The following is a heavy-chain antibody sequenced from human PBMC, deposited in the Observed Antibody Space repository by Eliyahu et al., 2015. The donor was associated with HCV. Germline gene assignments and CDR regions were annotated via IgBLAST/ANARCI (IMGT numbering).Heavy chain of an antibody. D-gene: IGHD6-13*01. CDR2: ISSSSSYI. V-gene: IGHV3-21*01. CDR3: ARDLAGYSSLDY. CDR1: GFTFSSYS. Sequence: EVQLVESGGGLVKPGGSLRLSCAASGFTFSSYSMNWVRQAPGKGLEWVSSISSSSSYIYYADSVKGRFTISRDNAKNSLYLQMNSLRAEDTAVYYCARDLAGYSSLDYWGQGTLVTVSS. J-gene: IGHJ4*02.